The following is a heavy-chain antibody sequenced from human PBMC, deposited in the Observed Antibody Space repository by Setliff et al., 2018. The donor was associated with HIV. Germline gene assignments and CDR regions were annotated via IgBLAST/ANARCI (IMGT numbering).Heavy chain of an antibody. Sequence: GGSLRLSCAASGFTLRSYGMHWVRQAPGKGLEWVTFIRFNGNDKYYADSVKGRFTISRDNSKNTLYLQMNSLRAEDTAVYYCARSVIGYYYYGMDVWGQGTLVTVSS. V-gene: IGHV3-30*02. D-gene: IGHD3-10*01. CDR2: IRFNGNDK. CDR1: GFTLRSYG. J-gene: IGHJ6*02. CDR3: ARSVIGYYYYGMDV.